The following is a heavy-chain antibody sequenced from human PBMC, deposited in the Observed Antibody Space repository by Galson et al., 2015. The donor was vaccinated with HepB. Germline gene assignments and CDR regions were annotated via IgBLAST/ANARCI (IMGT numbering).Heavy chain of an antibody. CDR3: ASPKLGNRGGYALDI. CDR1: GYTFTRFW. V-gene: IGHV5-51*03. CDR2: IYPDDSDT. J-gene: IGHJ3*02. Sequence: QSGAEVKKPGESLKISCTGSGYTFTRFWIGWVRQMPGKGLEWIGIIYPDDSDTRYSPSFQGQATISVDKSISTAYLQWSSLKASDTALYYCASPKLGNRGGYALDIWGQGTMVTVSS. D-gene: IGHD7-27*01.